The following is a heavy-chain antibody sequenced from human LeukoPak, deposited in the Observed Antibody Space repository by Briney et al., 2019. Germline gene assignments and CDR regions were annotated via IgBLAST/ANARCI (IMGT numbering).Heavy chain of an antibody. V-gene: IGHV4-39*01. Sequence: PSETLSLTXTVSGGSISSSSYYWGWIRQPPGKGLEWIGSIYYSGSTYYNPSLKSRVTISVDTSKNQFSLKLSSVTAADTAVYYCAGHRQEMATITPIDFFDYWGQGTLVTVSS. CDR2: IYYSGST. CDR1: GGSISSSSYY. CDR3: AGHRQEMATITPIDFFDY. D-gene: IGHD5-24*01. J-gene: IGHJ4*02.